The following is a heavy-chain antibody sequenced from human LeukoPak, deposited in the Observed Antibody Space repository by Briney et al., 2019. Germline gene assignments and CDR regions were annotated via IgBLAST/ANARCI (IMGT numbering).Heavy chain of an antibody. Sequence: GGSLRLSCAASGFTFSSYAMHWVRQAPGKGLEYVSVISSYGGSTYYANSVKGRFTISRDNSKNTLYLQMGSLRAEDMAVYYCARGGLLWFGELSGYWGQGTLVTVSS. CDR2: ISSYGGST. D-gene: IGHD3-10*01. J-gene: IGHJ4*02. CDR1: GFTFSSYA. V-gene: IGHV3-64*01. CDR3: ARGGLLWFGELSGY.